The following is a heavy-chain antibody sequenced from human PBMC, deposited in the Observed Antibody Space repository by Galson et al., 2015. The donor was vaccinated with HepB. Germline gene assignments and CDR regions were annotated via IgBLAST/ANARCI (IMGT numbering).Heavy chain of an antibody. CDR3: ATASDGAWSGWINPQGRGRKNWFDP. J-gene: IGHJ5*02. V-gene: IGHV1-24*01. CDR2: FDPEDGET. D-gene: IGHD6-19*01. CDR1: GYTLTELS. Sequence: SVKVSCKVSGYTLTELSMHWVRQAPGKGLEWMGGFDPEDGETIYAQKFQGRVTMTEDTSTDTAYMELSSLRSEDTAVYYCATASDGAWSGWINPQGRGRKNWFDPWGQGTLVTVSS.